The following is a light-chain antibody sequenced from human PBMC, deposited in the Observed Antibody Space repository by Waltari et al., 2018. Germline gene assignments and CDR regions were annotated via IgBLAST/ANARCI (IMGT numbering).Light chain of an antibody. CDR2: EGS. CDR3: YSYAGSNTFV. Sequence: QSALTQPASVSGSPGQSITISCTGTSSDVGSYNLVSWYQQHPGKAPKLMIYEGSKRPSGVSNRFSGSKSGNTASPTISGLQAEDEADYYCYSYAGSNTFVFGGGTKLTVL. CDR1: SSDVGSYNL. V-gene: IGLV2-23*03. J-gene: IGLJ2*01.